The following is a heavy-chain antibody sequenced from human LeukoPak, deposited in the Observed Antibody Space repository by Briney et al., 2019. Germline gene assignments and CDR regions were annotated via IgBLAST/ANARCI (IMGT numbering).Heavy chain of an antibody. Sequence: ASVKVSCKVSGYTLTELSMHWVRQAPGKGLEWMGGFDPEDGETIYAQKFQGRVTMTEDTSTDTAYMELSSLRSEDTAVYYCATGPKGSSGYNWLDPWGQGTLVTVSS. J-gene: IGHJ5*02. D-gene: IGHD6-19*01. CDR2: FDPEDGET. CDR3: ATGPKGSSGYNWLDP. V-gene: IGHV1-24*01. CDR1: GYTLTELS.